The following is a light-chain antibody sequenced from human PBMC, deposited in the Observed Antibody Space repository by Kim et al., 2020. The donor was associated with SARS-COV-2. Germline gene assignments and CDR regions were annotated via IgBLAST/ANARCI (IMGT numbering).Light chain of an antibody. CDR2: DVD. CDR3: NTYTADNIYV. J-gene: IGLJ1*01. CDR1: SSDIGYYNY. Sequence: QSALTQPAAVSGSPGQSITISCTGTSSDIGYYNYDSWYQQRPGEAPNLIIYDVDIRPSGVSDRFSGSKSGNTVFLSISGLQADDEADYYCNTYTADNIYVFGTGTKVTDL. V-gene: IGLV2-14*03.